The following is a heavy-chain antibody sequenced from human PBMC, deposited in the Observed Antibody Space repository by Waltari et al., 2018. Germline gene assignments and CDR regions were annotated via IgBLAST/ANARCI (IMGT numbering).Heavy chain of an antibody. D-gene: IGHD1-1*01. J-gene: IGHJ4*02. CDR1: GYSFNNYW. CDR2: VRPDNSDT. V-gene: IGHV5-51*01. Sequence: QLVQSGTEVKKPGESLKIPCKPSGYSFNNYWIGWWRQMPGKGLEWMGIVRPDNSDTRYSPSFRGQVTISADKSISIAYLQWSSLKASDTAIYYCARHTEDDNGDDWGQGTLVTVSS. CDR3: ARHTEDDNGDD.